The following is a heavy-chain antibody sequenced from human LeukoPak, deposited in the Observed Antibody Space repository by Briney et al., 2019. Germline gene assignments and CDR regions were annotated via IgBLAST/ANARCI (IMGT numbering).Heavy chain of an antibody. CDR1: GYSFTSYW. J-gene: IGHJ4*02. CDR2: IYPGDSET. Sequence: GESLKISCKASGYSFTSYWIGWVRQMPGKGLEWMGIIYPGDSETRYSPSFQSQVTISGDKSISTAYLQWSSLKASDTALYYCATASSGWYLDNWGQGTLVTVSS. CDR3: ATASSGWYLDN. D-gene: IGHD6-19*01. V-gene: IGHV5-51*01.